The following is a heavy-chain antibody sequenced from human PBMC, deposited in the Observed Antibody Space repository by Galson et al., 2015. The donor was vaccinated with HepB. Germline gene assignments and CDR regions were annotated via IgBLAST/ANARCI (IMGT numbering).Heavy chain of an antibody. D-gene: IGHD3-22*01. J-gene: IGHJ4*02. CDR2: INPSGGST. CDR1: GYTFTSYY. Sequence: SVKVSCKASGYTFTSYYMHWVRRAPGQGLEWMGIINPSGGSTSYAQKFQGRVTMTRDTSTSTVYMELSSLRSEDTAVYYCASNSFDYYDSSGYPAVFDYWGQGTLVTVSS. V-gene: IGHV1-46*01. CDR3: ASNSFDYYDSSGYPAVFDY.